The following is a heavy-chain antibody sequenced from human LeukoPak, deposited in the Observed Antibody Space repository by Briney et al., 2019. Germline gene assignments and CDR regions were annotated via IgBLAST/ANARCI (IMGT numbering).Heavy chain of an antibody. CDR1: GYTFTNSE. V-gene: IGHV1-8*01. D-gene: IGHD3-10*01. Sequence: ASVKASCKASGYTFTNSEINWVRQAAGQGLEWMGWMNPNSGNTGYARNFQGRVTMTGNTSISTTYMELSSLRSEDTAVYYCARYITMVRGGSWFDPWGQGTLVTVSS. J-gene: IGHJ5*02. CDR2: MNPNSGNT. CDR3: ARYITMVRGGSWFDP.